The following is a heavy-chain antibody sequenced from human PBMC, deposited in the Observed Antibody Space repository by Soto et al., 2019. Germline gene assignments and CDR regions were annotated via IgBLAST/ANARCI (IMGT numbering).Heavy chain of an antibody. CDR1: GFTFSNAW. CDR3: TTAMVRDYYYYGMDV. Sequence: PGGSLRLSCAASGFTFSNAWMSWVRQAPGKGLEWVGRIKSKTDGGTTDYAAPVKGRFTISRDDSKNTLYLQMNSLKTEDTAVYYCTTAMVRDYYYYGMDVWRQGTTVTVSS. J-gene: IGHJ6*02. CDR2: IKSKTDGGTT. D-gene: IGHD6-13*01. V-gene: IGHV3-15*01.